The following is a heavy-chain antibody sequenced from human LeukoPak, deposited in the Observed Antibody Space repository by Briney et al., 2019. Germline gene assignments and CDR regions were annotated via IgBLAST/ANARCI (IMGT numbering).Heavy chain of an antibody. Sequence: GGSLRLSCAASGFTFDDYGMSWVRQAPGKGLEWVSGINWDGGSTGYADSVKGRFTISRDNAKNSLYLQMNSLRAEDTALYHCARTPLGSGSYDYWGQGTLVTVSS. CDR1: GFTFDDYG. D-gene: IGHD3-10*01. CDR2: INWDGGST. V-gene: IGHV3-20*01. J-gene: IGHJ4*02. CDR3: ARTPLGSGSYDY.